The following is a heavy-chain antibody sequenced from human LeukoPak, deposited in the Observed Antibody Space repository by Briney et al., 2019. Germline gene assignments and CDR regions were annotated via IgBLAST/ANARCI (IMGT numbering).Heavy chain of an antibody. Sequence: PGGSLRLSCAASGFTVISNYMTWVRQAPGKGLEWVSVISSGGSTYYADSVKGRLTISRDNSKNTVYLQMNSLRAEDTAVYYCARASPADYYGMDVWGQGTTVTVSS. CDR2: ISSGGST. CDR1: GFTVISNY. J-gene: IGHJ6*02. V-gene: IGHV3-66*01. D-gene: IGHD6-6*01. CDR3: ARASPADYYGMDV.